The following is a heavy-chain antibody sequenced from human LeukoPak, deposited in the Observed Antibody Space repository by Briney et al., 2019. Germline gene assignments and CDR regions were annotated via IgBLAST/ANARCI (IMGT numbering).Heavy chain of an antibody. Sequence: GASVKVSCKASGGTFSSYAISWVRQAPGQGLEWMGRIIPIFGTANSAQKFQGRVTITTDESTSTAYMELSSLRSEDTAVYYCARDWYLWISVVTSPSNWFDPWGQGTLVTVSS. V-gene: IGHV1-69*05. CDR2: IIPIFGTA. J-gene: IGHJ5*02. CDR3: ARDWYLWISVVTSPSNWFDP. D-gene: IGHD2-21*02. CDR1: GGTFSSYA.